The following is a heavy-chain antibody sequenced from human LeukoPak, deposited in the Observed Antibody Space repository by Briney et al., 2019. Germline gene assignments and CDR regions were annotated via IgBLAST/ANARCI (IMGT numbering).Heavy chain of an antibody. CDR3: ARGVVPAAFDY. D-gene: IGHD2-2*01. CDR2: ISSSSDHI. J-gene: IGHJ4*02. V-gene: IGHV3-21*01. CDR1: GFTLSNYV. Sequence: GGSLRLSCVASGFTLSNYVMNWVRQAPGKGLEWVSSISSSSDHIAYADSVKGRSTISRDNAKNALYLQVNSLRAEDTAVYYCARGVVPAAFDYWGQGTLVTVSS.